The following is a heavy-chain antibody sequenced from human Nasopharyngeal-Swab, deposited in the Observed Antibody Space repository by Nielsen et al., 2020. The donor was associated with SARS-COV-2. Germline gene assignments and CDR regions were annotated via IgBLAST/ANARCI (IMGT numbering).Heavy chain of an antibody. D-gene: IGHD3-16*02. CDR3: ARVPRVSLGGVIVNFFDY. CDR2: INHSRST. Sequence: SETLSLTCAVYGGSFSGYYWSWIRQPPGKGLEWIGEINHSRSTNYNPSLKSRVTISVDTSKNQFSLKLSSVTAADTAVYYCARVPRVSLGGVIVNFFDYWGQGTLVTVSS. CDR1: GGSFSGYY. V-gene: IGHV4-34*01. J-gene: IGHJ4*02.